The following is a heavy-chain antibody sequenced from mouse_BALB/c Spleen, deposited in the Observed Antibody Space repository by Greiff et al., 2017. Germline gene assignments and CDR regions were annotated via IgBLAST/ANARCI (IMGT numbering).Heavy chain of an antibody. CDR3: VRIYDGYLDY. Sequence: EVQLVESGGGLVQPKGSLKLSCAASGFTFNTYAMNWVRQAPGKGLEWVARIRSKSNNYATYYADSVKDRFTISRDDSQSMLYLQMNNLKTEDTAMYYCVRIYDGYLDYWGQGTTLTVSS. J-gene: IGHJ2*01. CDR1: GFTFNTYA. CDR2: IRSKSNNYAT. D-gene: IGHD2-3*01. V-gene: IGHV10-1*02.